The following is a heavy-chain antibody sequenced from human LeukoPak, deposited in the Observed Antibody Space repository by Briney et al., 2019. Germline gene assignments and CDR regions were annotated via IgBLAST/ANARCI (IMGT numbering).Heavy chain of an antibody. Sequence: GGSLRLSCAGSGFTFSRYGMAWVRQAPGKGLEWVSAIIGSGRGTEYAEFAKGRFTISRDNSKNTLYLQMNSLRAEDTAVYYCAKDRSSGWYLVGMDVWGQGTTVTVSS. CDR3: AKDRSSGWYLVGMDV. CDR2: IIGSGRGT. CDR1: GFTFSRYG. D-gene: IGHD6-19*01. V-gene: IGHV3-23*01. J-gene: IGHJ6*02.